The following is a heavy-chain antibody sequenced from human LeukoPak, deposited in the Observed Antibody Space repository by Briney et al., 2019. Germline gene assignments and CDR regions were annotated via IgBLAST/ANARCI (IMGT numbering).Heavy chain of an antibody. D-gene: IGHD3-3*01. V-gene: IGHV3-7*01. CDR3: ARMYYDFWSGYRACLDYFDY. Sequence: PGGSLRLSCAASGFTFSSYWMSWVRQAPGNGLEWVANIKQDGSEKYYVDSVKGRFTISRDNAENSLYLQMNSLRAEDTAVYYCARMYYDFWSGYRACLDYFDYWGQGTLVTVSS. J-gene: IGHJ4*02. CDR1: GFTFSSYW. CDR2: IKQDGSEK.